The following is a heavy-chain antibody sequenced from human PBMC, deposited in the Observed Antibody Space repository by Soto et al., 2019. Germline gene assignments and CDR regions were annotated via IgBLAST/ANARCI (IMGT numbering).Heavy chain of an antibody. CDR1: GGSLGSYY. D-gene: IGHD3-22*01. J-gene: IGHJ6*02. CDR3: ARHLYDYDSSGHHIRGTGDGMEF. Sequence: PXETLSLPWTVAGGSLGSYYWSWIRQPPGKVLDWIGYIYYSGVTNYNPSLKSRVTISVDTSKNQFTLKPSSVTAAEPAVYYCARHLYDYDSSGHHIRGTGDGMEFWGQGTTVTVSS. V-gene: IGHV4-59*01. CDR2: IYYSGVT.